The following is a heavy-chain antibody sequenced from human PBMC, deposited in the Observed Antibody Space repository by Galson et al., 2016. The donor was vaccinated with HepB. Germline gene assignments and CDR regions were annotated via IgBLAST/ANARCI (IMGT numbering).Heavy chain of an antibody. CDR2: ISYDGSYD. Sequence: SLRLSCAASGFSFSSYGMQWVRQAPGKGLEWVAVISYDGSYDYSADSVKGRFTISRDNSKNTLYLQMNSLRVEDTAVYYCARDSAWGYPDYWGQGTLVTVSS. J-gene: IGHJ4*02. D-gene: IGHD3-16*01. CDR3: ARDSAWGYPDY. V-gene: IGHV3-30*03. CDR1: GFSFSSYG.